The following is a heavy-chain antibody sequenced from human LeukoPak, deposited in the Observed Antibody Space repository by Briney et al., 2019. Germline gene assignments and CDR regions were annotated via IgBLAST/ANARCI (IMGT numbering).Heavy chain of an antibody. V-gene: IGHV3-7*01. Sequence: GGSLRLSCAASGFTFSGYWMSWVRQAPGKGLEWVANIKQDGSEKYYVDSVKGRFNISRDNAKNSLYLQMNSLRAEDTAVYYCARVRYCSRTSCRPTDYWGQGTLVTVSS. CDR2: IKQDGSEK. J-gene: IGHJ4*02. CDR3: ARVRYCSRTSCRPTDY. D-gene: IGHD2-2*01. CDR1: GFTFSGYW.